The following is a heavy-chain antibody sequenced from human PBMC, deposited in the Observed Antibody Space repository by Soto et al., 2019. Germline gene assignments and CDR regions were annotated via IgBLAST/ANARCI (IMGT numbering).Heavy chain of an antibody. Sequence: PSETLSLTCTVSGGSVSSANFYWSWIRQPPGKGLEWIGYIYSRGTTSYNPSLKSRATILVDTSKNQFSLRLTSVTATDTAVYYCATGRISRGLDVWGQGTTVTVSS. CDR1: GGSVSSANFY. J-gene: IGHJ6*02. V-gene: IGHV4-61*01. CDR3: ATGRISRGLDV. CDR2: IYSRGTT.